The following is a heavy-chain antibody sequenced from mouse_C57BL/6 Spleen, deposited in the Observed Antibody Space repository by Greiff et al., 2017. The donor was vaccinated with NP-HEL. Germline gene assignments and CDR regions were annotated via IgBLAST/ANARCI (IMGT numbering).Heavy chain of an antibody. D-gene: IGHD1-1*01. CDR2: SRNKANDYTT. CDR1: GFTFSDFY. V-gene: IGHV7-1*01. Sequence: EVKVVESGGGLVQSGRSLRLSCATSGFTFSDFYMEWVRQAPGKGLEWIAASRNKANDYTTEYSASVKGRFIVSRDTSQSILYLQMNALRAEDTAIYYCARDAKRAGSRYWYFDVWGTGTTVTVSS. CDR3: ARDAKRAGSRYWYFDV. J-gene: IGHJ1*03.